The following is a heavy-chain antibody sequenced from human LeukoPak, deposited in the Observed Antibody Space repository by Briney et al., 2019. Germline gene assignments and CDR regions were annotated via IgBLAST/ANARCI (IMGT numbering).Heavy chain of an antibody. D-gene: IGHD3-22*01. J-gene: IGHJ4*02. CDR3: AKVRQIGRTYYYDSSDYYYPYYFDY. CDR1: GFTFSSYA. Sequence: PGGSLRLSCAASGFTFSSYAMSWVRQAPGKGLEWVSAISGSGGSTYYADSVKGRFTISRDNSKNTLYLQMNSLRAEDTAVYYCAKVRQIGRTYYYDSSDYYYPYYFDYWGQGTLVTVSS. CDR2: ISGSGGST. V-gene: IGHV3-23*01.